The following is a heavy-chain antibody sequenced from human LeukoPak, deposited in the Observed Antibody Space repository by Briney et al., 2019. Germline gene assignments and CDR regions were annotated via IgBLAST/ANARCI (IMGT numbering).Heavy chain of an antibody. Sequence: PSETLSLTCTVSGGSISSGSYYWSWIRQPPGKGLEWIGYIYYSGSTNYNPSLKSRVTISVDTSKNQFSLKLSSVTAADTAVYYCARGGRITMVRGVYYYYYYMDVWGKGTTVTISS. J-gene: IGHJ6*03. V-gene: IGHV4-61*01. CDR1: GGSISSGSYY. CDR2: IYYSGST. CDR3: ARGGRITMVRGVYYYYYYMDV. D-gene: IGHD3-10*01.